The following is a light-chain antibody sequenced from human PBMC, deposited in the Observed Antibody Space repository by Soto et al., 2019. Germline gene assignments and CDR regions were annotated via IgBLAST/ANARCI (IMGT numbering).Light chain of an antibody. CDR1: QGISSW. J-gene: IGKJ5*01. CDR3: QQYDSFPVT. Sequence: IQMTQSPSSVSASVGDRVTITCGASQGISSWLAWYQQKPGKAPKLLIYDVSALKRGVPPRFSGSGSGTEFTLTISSLKTDDFATYYCQQYDSFPVTFRQGTRLEIK. V-gene: IGKV1-12*01. CDR2: DVS.